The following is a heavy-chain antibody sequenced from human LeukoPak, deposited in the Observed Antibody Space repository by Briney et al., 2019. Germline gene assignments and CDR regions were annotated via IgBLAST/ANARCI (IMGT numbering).Heavy chain of an antibody. CDR2: ISAYNGNT. CDR3: AREYGSGTYDY. V-gene: IGHV1-18*01. J-gene: IGHJ4*02. CDR1: GYTFTSYG. Sequence: ASVKVSCKASGYTFTSYGIIWERQAPGQGLEWMGWISAYNGNTNYAQKLQGRVTMTTDTSTSTAYMELRSRRSDDTAVYYCAREYGSGTYDYWGQGTLVTVSS. D-gene: IGHD3-10*01.